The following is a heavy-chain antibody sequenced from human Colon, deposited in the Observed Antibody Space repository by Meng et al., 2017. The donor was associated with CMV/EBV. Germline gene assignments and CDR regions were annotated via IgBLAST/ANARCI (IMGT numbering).Heavy chain of an antibody. D-gene: IGHD2-15*01. V-gene: IGHV1-8*01. Sequence: ASVKVSCKASGYPFTNYDINWVRQATGQGLEWMGWMNPNSGETGFAQKFQGRITMTRDTSISTAYLELSTLKSEDTALYFCAVIVPATDYSYGTDVWGLGTMVTVSS. J-gene: IGHJ6*02. CDR3: AVIVPATDYSYGTDV. CDR1: GYPFTNYD. CDR2: MNPNSGET.